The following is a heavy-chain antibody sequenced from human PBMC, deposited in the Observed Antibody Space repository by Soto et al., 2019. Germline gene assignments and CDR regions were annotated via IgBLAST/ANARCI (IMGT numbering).Heavy chain of an antibody. V-gene: IGHV1-69*02. J-gene: IGHJ6*02. D-gene: IGHD2-2*01. Sequence: QVQLVQSGAEVKKPGSSVKVSCKASGGTFSSYTISWVRQAPGQGLEWMGRIIPILGIANYAQKFQARVTITADKSTTTAYMELSSLRSEDTAVYYCTSVCSSTNCGNYGMDVWGQGTTFTVSS. CDR3: TSVCSSTNCGNYGMDV. CDR1: GGTFSSYT. CDR2: IIPILGIA.